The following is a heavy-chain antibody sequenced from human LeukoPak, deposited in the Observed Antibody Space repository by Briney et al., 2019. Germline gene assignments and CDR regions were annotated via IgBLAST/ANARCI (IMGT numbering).Heavy chain of an antibody. D-gene: IGHD6-19*01. CDR1: GDTFSNYA. Sequence: GASVKVSCKASGDTFSNYAINWVRQAPGQGLEWMGGIIPIFGTANYAQKLQGRVTIIADKSTSTVYMELNSLKSEDTAVYYCATKIDSSGWYYYFDYWGQGTLVTVSS. CDR3: ATKIDSSGWYYYFDY. J-gene: IGHJ4*02. CDR2: IIPIFGTA. V-gene: IGHV1-69*06.